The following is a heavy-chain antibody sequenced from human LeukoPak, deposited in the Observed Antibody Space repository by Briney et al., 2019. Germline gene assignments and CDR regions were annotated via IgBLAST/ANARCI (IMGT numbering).Heavy chain of an antibody. CDR3: ARDLTRAVARDY. V-gene: IGHV1-18*01. CDR2: ISAYNGNT. J-gene: IGHJ4*02. CDR1: GYTFTSYG. D-gene: IGHD6-19*01. Sequence: ASVKVSCKASGYTFTSYGISWVRQAPGKGLEWMGWISAYNGNTNYAQKLQGRVTMTTDTSTSTAYMELRSLRSEDTAVYYCARDLTRAVARDYWGQGTLVTVSS.